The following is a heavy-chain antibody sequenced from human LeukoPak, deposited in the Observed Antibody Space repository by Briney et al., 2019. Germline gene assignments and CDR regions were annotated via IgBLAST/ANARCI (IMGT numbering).Heavy chain of an antibody. CDR3: AVLQAVEQQGF. CDR2: MNPNSGNT. CDR1: GYTFTSYD. Sequence: ASVKVSCTASGYTFTSYDINWVRQATGQGLEWMGWMNPNSGNTGYAQEFQGRVTMTRNTSISTAYMELSSLRSEDTAVYYCAVLQAVEQQGFWGQGTLVTVSS. D-gene: IGHD6-13*01. J-gene: IGHJ4*02. V-gene: IGHV1-8*01.